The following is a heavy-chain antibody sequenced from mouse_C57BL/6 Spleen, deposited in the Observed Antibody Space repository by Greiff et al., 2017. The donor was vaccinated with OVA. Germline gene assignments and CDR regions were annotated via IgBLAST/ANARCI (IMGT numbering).Heavy chain of an antibody. CDR1: GFTFSSYA. J-gene: IGHJ3*01. V-gene: IGHV5-9-1*02. CDR3: TREANRGSVAY. Sequence: EVHLVESGEGLVKPGGSLKLSCAASGFTFSSYAMSWVRQTPEKRLEWVAYISSGGDYIYYADNVKGRFTISRDNARNTMYLQMSSLKSEDTDMCYCTREANRGSVAYWGQGTLVTVSA. CDR2: ISSGGDYI. D-gene: IGHD4-1*01.